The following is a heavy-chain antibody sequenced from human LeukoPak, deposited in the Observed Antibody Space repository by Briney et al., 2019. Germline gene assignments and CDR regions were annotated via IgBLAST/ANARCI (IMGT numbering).Heavy chain of an antibody. D-gene: IGHD1-26*01. CDR3: ARDRVVGTSGFACDI. CDR2: TYYCWST. Sequence: PTETLLLTCSVPGRRISNYYWRWIPQPPAKVQERIGYTYYCWSTNYKPSLKNRVTISVDASKNQFSVKLSSVTAADTAVYYCARDRVVGTSGFACDIWGQGTMVSVSS. V-gene: IGHV4-59*12. J-gene: IGHJ3*02. CDR1: GRRISNYY.